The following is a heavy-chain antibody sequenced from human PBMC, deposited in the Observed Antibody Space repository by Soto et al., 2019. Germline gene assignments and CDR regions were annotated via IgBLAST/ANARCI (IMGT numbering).Heavy chain of an antibody. CDR1: GFTYDKYG. CDR2: ITGAGGST. CDR3: AKGHSDSFGNYDYFGMDV. D-gene: IGHD4-4*01. V-gene: IGHV3-23*01. Sequence: GGSLRLSCAASGFTYDKYGMSWGRQAPGKGLEWIGAITGAGGSTYNANSVKGRFTISRDNSKKTVYLQVDSLRVEDTAVYYCAKGHSDSFGNYDYFGMDVWGQGTTVTFSS. J-gene: IGHJ6*02.